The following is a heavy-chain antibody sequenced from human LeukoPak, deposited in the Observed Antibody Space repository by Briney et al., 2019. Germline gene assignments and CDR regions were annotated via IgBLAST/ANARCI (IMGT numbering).Heavy chain of an antibody. CDR2: IKSKTDGGTT. D-gene: IGHD3-9*01. V-gene: IGHV3-15*01. CDR1: GFTFSNAW. CDR3: TTADYDILTGYLDY. J-gene: IGHJ4*02. Sequence: GGSLTLSCAASGFTFSNAWMSWVRQAPGKGLEWVGRIKSKTDGGTTDYAAPVKGRFTISRNDSKNMLYLQMNNLKTEDTAVYYCTTADYDILTGYLDYWGQGTLVSVSS.